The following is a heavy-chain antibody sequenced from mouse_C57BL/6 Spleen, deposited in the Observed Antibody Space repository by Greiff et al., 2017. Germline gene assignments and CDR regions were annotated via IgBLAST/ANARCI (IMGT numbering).Heavy chain of an antibody. CDR1: GYTFTSYW. Sequence: QVQLQQPGAELVRPGSSVKLSCKASGYTFTSYWMHWVKQRPIQGLEWIGNIDPSDSETHYNQKFKDKATLTVDKSSSTAYMQLSSLTSEDSAVYYCARGYYCSSEDDFDYWGQGTTLTVSS. CDR2: IDPSDSET. D-gene: IGHD1-1*01. V-gene: IGHV1-52*01. CDR3: ARGYYCSSEDDFDY. J-gene: IGHJ2*01.